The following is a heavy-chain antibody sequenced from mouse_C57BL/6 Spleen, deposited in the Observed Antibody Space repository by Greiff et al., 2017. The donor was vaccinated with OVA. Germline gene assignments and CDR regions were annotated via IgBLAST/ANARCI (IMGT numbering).Heavy chain of an antibody. CDR2: ISDGGSYT. CDR1: GFTFSSYA. V-gene: IGHV5-4*03. D-gene: IGHD4-1*01. CDR3: ATGTWVAY. Sequence: EVNLVESGGGLVKPGGSLKLSCAASGFTFSSYAMSWVRQTPEKRLEWVATISDGGSYTYYPDNVKGRFTISRDNAKNNLYLQMSHLKSEDTAMYYCATGTWVAYWGQGTLVTVSA. J-gene: IGHJ3*01.